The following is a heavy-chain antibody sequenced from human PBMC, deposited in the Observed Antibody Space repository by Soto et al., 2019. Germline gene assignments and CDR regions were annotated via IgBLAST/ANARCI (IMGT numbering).Heavy chain of an antibody. CDR2: ISSDGTTT. CDR3: AIQDCTNDVCLEAAVTVGGALEY. V-gene: IGHV3-74*01. J-gene: IGHJ4*02. D-gene: IGHD2-8*01. Sequence: EVQLVESGGGLVQPGEALRLSCAASGFTFTKYWMHWVRLAPGKGPVWVSYISSDGTTTDYADSVKGRFTISRDNANNMLYLQMDSLRVEDTAVYYCAIQDCTNDVCLEAAVTVGGALEYWVQGAQVTVSS. CDR1: GFTFTKYW.